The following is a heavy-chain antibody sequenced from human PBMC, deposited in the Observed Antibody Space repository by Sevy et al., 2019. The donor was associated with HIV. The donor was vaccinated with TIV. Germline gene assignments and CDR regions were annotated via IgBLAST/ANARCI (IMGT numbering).Heavy chain of an antibody. J-gene: IGHJ4*01. CDR3: ARVSGLGWDPTSGEFDY. CDR2: ISSSSSTI. CDR1: GFTFSSYS. D-gene: IGHD7-27*01. V-gene: IGHV3-48*01. Sequence: GGYLRLSCAASGFTFSSYSMNWVRQAPGKGLEWVSYISSSSSTIYYADSVKGRFTISRDNAKNSLYLQMNSLRAEDTAVYYCARVSGLGWDPTSGEFDYWGHGTLVTVSS.